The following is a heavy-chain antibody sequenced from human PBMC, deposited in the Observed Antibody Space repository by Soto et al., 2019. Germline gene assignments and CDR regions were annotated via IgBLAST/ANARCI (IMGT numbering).Heavy chain of an antibody. J-gene: IGHJ4*02. CDR1: GYTFTNYE. Sequence: QVQLVQSGAEVKKPGASVKVSYKASGYTFTNYEISWVRQATGQGLEWMGWMNPNSGNTGYAQKFQDRVTMTRNTSMSTAYMELSSLRSEDTAIYYCARVPPGQEIDYWGQGTLVTVSS. CDR2: MNPNSGNT. V-gene: IGHV1-8*01. D-gene: IGHD2-8*02. CDR3: ARVPPGQEIDY.